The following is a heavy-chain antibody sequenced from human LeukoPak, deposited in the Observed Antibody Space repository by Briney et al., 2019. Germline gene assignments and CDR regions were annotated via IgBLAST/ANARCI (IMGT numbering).Heavy chain of an antibody. CDR3: ARDSSQNYDFWSGYFDY. CDR2: IYTSGST. CDR1: GGSISSYY. D-gene: IGHD3-3*01. J-gene: IGHJ4*02. V-gene: IGHV4-4*07. Sequence: SETLSLTCTVFGGSISSYYWSWIRQPAGKGLEWIGRIYTSGSTNYNPSLKSRVTMSVDTSKNQFSLKLSSVTAADTAVYYCARDSSQNYDFWSGYFDYWGQGTLVTVSS.